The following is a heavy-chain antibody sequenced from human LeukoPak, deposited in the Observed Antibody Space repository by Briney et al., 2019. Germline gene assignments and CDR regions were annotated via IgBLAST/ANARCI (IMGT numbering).Heavy chain of an antibody. Sequence: SVTLSLTWTVSGGSISSYYWSWIRQPPGKGLEWIGYIYYSGSTNYNPSLKSRVTISVDTSKNQYPLKLSSVTAADTAVYYCARDFGYSYARYYYYGMDVWGQGTTVTVSS. CDR1: GGSISSYY. V-gene: IGHV4-59*01. CDR2: IYYSGST. CDR3: ARDFGYSYARYYYYGMDV. J-gene: IGHJ6*02. D-gene: IGHD5-18*01.